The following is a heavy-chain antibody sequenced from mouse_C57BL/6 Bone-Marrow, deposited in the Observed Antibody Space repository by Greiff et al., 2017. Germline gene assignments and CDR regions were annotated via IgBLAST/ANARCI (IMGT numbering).Heavy chain of an antibody. CDR2: ISNGGGST. J-gene: IGHJ1*03. CDR1: GFTFSDYY. V-gene: IGHV5-12*01. Sequence: EVKLMESGGGLVQPGGSLKLSCAASGFTFSDYYMYWVRQTPEQRLEWVAYISNGGGSTYYPDTVKGRFTISRDNAKNTLYLQLSRLKSEDTAMYYCARHEGGNSYWYFDVWGTGTTVTVSS. D-gene: IGHD2-1*01. CDR3: ARHEGGNSYWYFDV.